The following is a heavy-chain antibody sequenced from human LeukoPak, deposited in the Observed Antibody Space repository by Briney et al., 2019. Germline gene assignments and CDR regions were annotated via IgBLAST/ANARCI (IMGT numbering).Heavy chain of an antibody. CDR2: IYYYGRT. V-gene: IGHV4-59*01. CDR1: GGSISDDY. Sequence: SETLSLTCTVSGGSISDDYWSWIWQTPGKGLEWVGNIYYYGRTDSSPSLKSRVTTSVDTSKNQFSLRLRSVTAADTAVYYCARAPISGPMRDAFDIWGQGTMVTVSS. J-gene: IGHJ3*02. D-gene: IGHD1-26*01. CDR3: ARAPISGPMRDAFDI.